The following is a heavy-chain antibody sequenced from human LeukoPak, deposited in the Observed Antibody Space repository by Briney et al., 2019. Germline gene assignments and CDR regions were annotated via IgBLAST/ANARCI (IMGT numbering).Heavy chain of an antibody. D-gene: IGHD3-9*01. CDR2: IYYSGST. CDR1: GGSISSYY. V-gene: IGHV4-59*01. CDR3: ARMDYDMDGMDV. J-gene: IGHJ6*02. Sequence: SETLSLTCTVSGGSISSYYWSCIRQPPGKGLEWIGYIYYSGSTNYNPSLKSRVTISVDTSKNQFSLKLSSVTAADTAVYYCARMDYDMDGMDVWGQGTTVTVSS.